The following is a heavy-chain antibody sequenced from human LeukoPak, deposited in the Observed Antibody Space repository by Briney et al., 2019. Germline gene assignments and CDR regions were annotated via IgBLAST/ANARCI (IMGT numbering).Heavy chain of an antibody. J-gene: IGHJ4*02. V-gene: IGHV4-4*07. Sequence: PSETLSLTCTVSGGSISSYYWSWIRQPAGKGLEWIGRIYTSGSTNYNPSLKSRVTMPVDTSKNQFSLKLSSVTAADTAVYYCAREHGDFGFGGYFDYWGQGTLVTVSS. D-gene: IGHD4-17*01. CDR1: GGSISSYY. CDR2: IYTSGST. CDR3: AREHGDFGFGGYFDY.